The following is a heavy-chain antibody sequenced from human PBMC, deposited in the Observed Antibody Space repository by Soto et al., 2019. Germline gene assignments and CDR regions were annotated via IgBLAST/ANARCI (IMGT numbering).Heavy chain of an antibody. CDR1: GGSIGSYY. D-gene: IGHD3-3*01. J-gene: IGHJ4*02. Sequence: QVQLQESGPGLVKPSETLSLTCSVSGGSIGSYYWSWIRQPPGKGLEWIGYIYYSGSTNYNPSLKSRVALAVATSKNQFSLKLSSVTAADPAVYYCARGGWRQIDYWGQGTLVTVSS. CDR3: ARGGWRQIDY. V-gene: IGHV4-59*12. CDR2: IYYSGST.